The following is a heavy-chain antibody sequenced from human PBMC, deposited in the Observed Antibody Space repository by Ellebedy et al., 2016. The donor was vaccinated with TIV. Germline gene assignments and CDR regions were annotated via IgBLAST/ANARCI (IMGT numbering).Heavy chain of an antibody. V-gene: IGHV4-34*01. CDR1: GGSFRGYY. J-gene: IGHJ4*02. CDR2: INPTGST. CDR3: ARLGLSVDFGGDFPGVDC. Sequence: GSLRLXXAAYGGSFRGYYWSWIRQPPGKGQEWIGQINPTGSTNYNPSLKSRVTISVDTSTNQFSLKLSSVTAADTAVYYCARLGLSVDFGGDFPGVDCWGQGTLVTVSS. D-gene: IGHD3-16*01.